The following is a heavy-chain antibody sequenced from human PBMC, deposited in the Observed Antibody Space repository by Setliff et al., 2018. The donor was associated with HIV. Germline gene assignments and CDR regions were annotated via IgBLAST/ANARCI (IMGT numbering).Heavy chain of an antibody. Sequence: PSETLSLTCSVSGCSFSGYYWSWIRQPPGKGLEWIGYIYIYNSGSTNYSPSLTSRVTISADTSRNQFSLKLTSVTAADTAIYYCARGVNFDYWGQGTQVTVSS. V-gene: IGHV4-59*01. CDR3: ARGVNFDY. J-gene: IGHJ4*02. CDR2: IYIYNSGST. CDR1: GCSFSGYY. D-gene: IGHD3-3*01.